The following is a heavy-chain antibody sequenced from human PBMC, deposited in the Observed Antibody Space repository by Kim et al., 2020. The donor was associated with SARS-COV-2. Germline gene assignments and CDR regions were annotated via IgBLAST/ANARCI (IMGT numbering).Heavy chain of an antibody. CDR3: ARGGGSGSRSLGGY. Sequence: GGSLRLSCAASGFTFSSYAMHWVRQAPGKGLEWVAVISYDGSNKYYADSVKGRFTISRDNSKNTLYLQMNSLRAEDTAVYYCARGGGSGSRSLGGYWGQGTLVTVSS. D-gene: IGHD1-26*01. V-gene: IGHV3-30*04. CDR2: ISYDGSNK. CDR1: GFTFSSYA. J-gene: IGHJ4*02.